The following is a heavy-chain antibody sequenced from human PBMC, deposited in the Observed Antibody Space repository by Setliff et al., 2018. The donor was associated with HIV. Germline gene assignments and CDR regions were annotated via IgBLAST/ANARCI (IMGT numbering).Heavy chain of an antibody. D-gene: IGHD3-10*01. CDR1: GFTFSSYW. V-gene: IGHV3-7*03. CDR3: ARNPQGSYWVTRYGMDV. CDR2: INQDGSEK. Sequence: GGSLRLSCAASGFTFSSYWMSWVRQAPGKGLEWVANINQDGSEKYYVDSVKGRFTVSRDNAKNSLYLQMNSLRVEDTAVYYCARNPQGSYWVTRYGMDVWGRGTTVTV. J-gene: IGHJ6*02.